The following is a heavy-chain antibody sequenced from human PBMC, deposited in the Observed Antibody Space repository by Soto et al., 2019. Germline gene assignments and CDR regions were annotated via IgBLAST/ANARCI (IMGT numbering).Heavy chain of an antibody. V-gene: IGHV4-31*03. D-gene: IGHD2-2*01. CDR2: IYYSGST. Sequence: SETLSLTCTVSGGSISSGGYYWSWIRQHPGKGLEWIGYIYYSGSTYYNPSLKSRVTMSVDTSKNQFSLKLSSVTAADTAVYYCARARSSTSCYPFDYWGQGTLVPVSS. CDR1: GGSISSGGYY. J-gene: IGHJ4*02. CDR3: ARARSSTSCYPFDY.